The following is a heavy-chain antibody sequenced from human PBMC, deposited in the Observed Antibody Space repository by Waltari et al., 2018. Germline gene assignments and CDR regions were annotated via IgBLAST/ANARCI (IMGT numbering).Heavy chain of an antibody. CDR3: AKDVHWGASDY. D-gene: IGHD7-27*01. V-gene: IGHV3-74*01. CDR2: IKNDGSTT. Sequence: EVQLEQSGGGLVQPGGSLRLSCVASGFTFSNYWMHWFRQAPGKGLEWVKPIKNDGSTTQYADSVRGRFTISRDNAKNTLFLQMDSLRVEDTAVYFCAKDVHWGASDYWGQGTLVTVSS. CDR1: GFTFSNYW. J-gene: IGHJ4*02.